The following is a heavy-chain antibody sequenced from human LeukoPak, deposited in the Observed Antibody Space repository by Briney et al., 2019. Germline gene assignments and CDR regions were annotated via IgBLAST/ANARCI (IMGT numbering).Heavy chain of an antibody. J-gene: IGHJ4*02. Sequence: GGSLRLSCAASGFTFSSYAMSWVRQAPGKGLEWVSAISGSGGSTYYADSVKGRFTISRHNSKNTLYLQMNSLRAEDTAVYYCAKVKFVLMVYGYYFDYWGQGALVTVSS. CDR2: ISGSGGST. V-gene: IGHV3-23*01. CDR1: GFTFSSYA. CDR3: AKVKFVLMVYGYYFDY. D-gene: IGHD2-8*01.